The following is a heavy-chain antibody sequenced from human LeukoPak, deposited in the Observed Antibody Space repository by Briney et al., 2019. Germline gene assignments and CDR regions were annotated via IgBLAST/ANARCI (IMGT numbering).Heavy chain of an antibody. D-gene: IGHD1-26*01. J-gene: IGHJ4*02. Sequence: SETLSLTCTVSGGSISSGGYYWSWIRQHPGKGLEWIGYIYYSGSTYYNPSLKSRVTISVDTSKNQFSLKLSSVTAADTAVYYCARVSMWELPPYFDYWGQGTLVTVSS. CDR3: ARVSMWELPPYFDY. CDR1: GGSISSGGYY. CDR2: IYYSGST. V-gene: IGHV4-61*08.